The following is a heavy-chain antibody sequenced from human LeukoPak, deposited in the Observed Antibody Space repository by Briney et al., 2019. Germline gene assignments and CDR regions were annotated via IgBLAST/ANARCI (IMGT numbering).Heavy chain of an antibody. J-gene: IGHJ3*02. CDR3: AREMYGDAFDI. V-gene: IGHV1-2*06. Sequence: ASVKVSCKVSGYTLTELSMHWVRQAPGQGLEWMGRINPNSGGTNYAQKFQGRVTMTRDTSISTAYMELSRLRSDDTAVYYCAREMYGDAFDIWGQGTMVTVSS. D-gene: IGHD2-8*01. CDR2: INPNSGGT. CDR1: GYTLTELS.